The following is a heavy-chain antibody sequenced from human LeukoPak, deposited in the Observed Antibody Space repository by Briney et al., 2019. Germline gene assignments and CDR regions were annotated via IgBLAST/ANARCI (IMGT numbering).Heavy chain of an antibody. V-gene: IGHV3-13*05. CDR1: GFTFSNYD. CDR3: ARVMPYYSGSNGYALDY. Sequence: PGGSLRLACAASGFTFSNYDMHWVRQVTGKGLEWVSAIGPFGDPYYPGSVKGRFTISRENAENSLYLQVNSLRAEDTAVYYCARVMPYYSGSNGYALDYWGQGALVTVSS. D-gene: IGHD3-22*01. J-gene: IGHJ4*02. CDR2: IGPFGDP.